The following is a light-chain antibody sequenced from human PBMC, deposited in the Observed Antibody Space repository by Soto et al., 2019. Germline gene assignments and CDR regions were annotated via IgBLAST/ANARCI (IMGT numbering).Light chain of an antibody. Sequence: QSVLTQPASVSGSPGQSITISCTGTSSDVGTYNYVSWYQQHPGKVPKLMIYDVSNRPSGVSNRFSGSKSGNTASLTISGLQAEDEADYYCSSYTSSTLVVFGGGTKVTVL. J-gene: IGLJ2*01. CDR1: SSDVGTYNY. CDR3: SSYTSSTLVV. CDR2: DVS. V-gene: IGLV2-14*01.